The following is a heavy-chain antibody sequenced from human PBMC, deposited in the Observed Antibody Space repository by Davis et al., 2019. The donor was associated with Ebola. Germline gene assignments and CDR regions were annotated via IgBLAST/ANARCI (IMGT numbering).Heavy chain of an antibody. CDR3: AIDTEGH. V-gene: IGHV3-7*03. J-gene: IGHJ4*02. CDR2: IKPDGSDT. Sequence: GESLKIPCAASGFTFSSIYWMNWVRHAPGKGLQWVANIKPDGSDTCYVDPVKGRFTVSRDNAKNSVYLQMDSLRADYTAVYYCAIDTEGHWGQGTLVTVSS. D-gene: IGHD3-9*01. CDR1: GFTFSSIYW.